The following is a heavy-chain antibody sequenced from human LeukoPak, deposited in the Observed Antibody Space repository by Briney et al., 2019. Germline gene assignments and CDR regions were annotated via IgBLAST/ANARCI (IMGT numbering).Heavy chain of an antibody. D-gene: IGHD3-22*01. CDR2: INSDGSST. Sequence: GGSLRLSCAASGFTFSSYWMHWVRQAPGKGLAWVSRINSDGSSTSYADSVKGRFTISRDNAKNTLYLQMNSLRAEDTAVYYCAAQYYYDSSGYFWGQGTLVTVSS. V-gene: IGHV3-74*01. CDR1: GFTFSSYW. J-gene: IGHJ4*02. CDR3: AAQYYYDSSGYF.